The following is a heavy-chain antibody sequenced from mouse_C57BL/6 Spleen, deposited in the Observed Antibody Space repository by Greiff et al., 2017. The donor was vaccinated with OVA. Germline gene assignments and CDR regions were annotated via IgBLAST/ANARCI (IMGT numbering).Heavy chain of an antibody. V-gene: IGHV14-2*01. Sequence: VQLQQSGAELVKPGASVKLSCTASGFNIQDSYITWVKQRTEPGLEWIGRFDPKDGETKYAPKFQGKATITADTSSNTAYLQLSSLTSEDTAVYYCARDGSSYDYFDYWGQGTTLTVSS. CDR1: GFNIQDSY. J-gene: IGHJ2*01. CDR3: ARDGSSYDYFDY. D-gene: IGHD1-1*01. CDR2: FDPKDGET.